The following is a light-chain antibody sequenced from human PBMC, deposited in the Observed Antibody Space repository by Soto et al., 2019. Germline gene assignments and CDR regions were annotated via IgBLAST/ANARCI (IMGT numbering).Light chain of an antibody. CDR1: EGISSY. V-gene: IGKV1-8*01. CDR2: AAS. J-gene: IGKJ2*01. CDR3: QQYYSYPLYT. Sequence: AIRMTQSPSSLSASTGDRVTITCRASEGISSYLAWYQQKPGKAPKLLIYAASTLQSGVSSRFSGSGSGTDSTLTISCLQSEDFATYYCQQYYSYPLYTFGQGTKLEIK.